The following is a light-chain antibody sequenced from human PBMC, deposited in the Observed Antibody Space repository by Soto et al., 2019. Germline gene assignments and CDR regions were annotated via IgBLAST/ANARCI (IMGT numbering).Light chain of an antibody. J-gene: IGLJ2*01. CDR1: RSDVGGYNY. V-gene: IGLV2-14*01. CDR2: DVS. CDR3: SSYTSSSTQ. Sequence: QSALTQPASVSGSPGQSITISCTGTRSDVGGYNYVSWYQQHPGKAPKLMIYDVSNRPSGVSNRFSGSKSGNTASLTISGLQAEDEADYYCSSYTSSSTQFGGGTKLTVL.